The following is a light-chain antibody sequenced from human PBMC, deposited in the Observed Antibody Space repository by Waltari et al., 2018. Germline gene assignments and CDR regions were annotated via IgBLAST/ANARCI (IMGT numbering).Light chain of an antibody. Sequence: QTVVTQEPSLTVSPGGTVTLTCASSAGAVTSDYYPNWLQQKPGQAPSPLIYRTSNKHSLTPARFSGSLLGGKAAFTVSGVQPEDEAEYYCLLCYVDIWVFGGGTKLTVL. CDR1: AGAVTSDYY. CDR2: RTS. J-gene: IGLJ3*02. CDR3: LLCYVDIWV. V-gene: IGLV7-43*01.